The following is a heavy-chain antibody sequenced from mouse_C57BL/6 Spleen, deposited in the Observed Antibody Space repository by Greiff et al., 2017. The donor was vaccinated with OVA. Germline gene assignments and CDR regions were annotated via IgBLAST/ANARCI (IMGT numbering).Heavy chain of an antibody. J-gene: IGHJ1*03. Sequence: EVQLQQSGPELVKPGASVKISCKASGYSFTDYNMNWVKQSNGKSLEWIGVINPNYGTTSYNQKFKGKATLTVDQSSSTAYMQLNSLASEDSAVYYCAIYYDYGRYFDVWVTGTTVTVSS. D-gene: IGHD2-4*01. CDR3: AIYYDYGRYFDV. CDR2: INPNYGTT. CDR1: GYSFTDYN. V-gene: IGHV1-39*01.